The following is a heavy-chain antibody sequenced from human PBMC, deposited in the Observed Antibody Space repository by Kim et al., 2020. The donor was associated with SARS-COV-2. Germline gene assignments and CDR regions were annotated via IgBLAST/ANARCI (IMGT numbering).Heavy chain of an antibody. CDR1: GFTFSSYS. CDR3: ASTRGRDYGDYTFDY. Sequence: GGSLRLSCAASGFTFSSYSMNWVSQAPGKGLEWVSSSSSSIIYIYYSDSVKGRFTISRDTAKNSLYLQMNILRAEDTAVYYCASTRGRDYGDYTFDYWGQGTLVTVSS. V-gene: IGHV3-21*01. D-gene: IGHD4-17*01. J-gene: IGHJ4*02. CDR2: SSSSIIYI.